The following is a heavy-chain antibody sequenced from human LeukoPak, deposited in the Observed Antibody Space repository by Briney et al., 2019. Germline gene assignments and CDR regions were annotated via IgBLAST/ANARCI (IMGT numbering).Heavy chain of an antibody. V-gene: IGHV4-59*01. CDR2: IYYSGST. CDR1: GGSISRYY. D-gene: IGHD6-19*01. CDR3: ARSVAGLYYFDY. J-gene: IGHJ4*02. Sequence: SETLSLTCTVSGGSISRYYWSWIRQPPGKGLESIGYIYYSGSTNYNPSLKSRVTISVDTSKNQFSLKLSSVTAADTAVYYCARSVAGLYYFDYWGQGTLVTVSS.